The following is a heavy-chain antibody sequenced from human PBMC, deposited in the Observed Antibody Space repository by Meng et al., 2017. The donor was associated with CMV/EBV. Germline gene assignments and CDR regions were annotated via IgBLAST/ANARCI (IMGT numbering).Heavy chain of an antibody. D-gene: IGHD3-10*01. Sequence: VQLVRSVVEVENPGASVRVSCKASGYTFTSDGISWLRQAPGQGLEWMVWISAYNGNTNYAQKLQGRVTMTTDTSTSTAYMELRSLRSDDTAVYYCARDPLFGGGGRFDLWGRGTLVTVSS. CDR3: ARDPLFGGGGRFDL. CDR1: GYTFTSDG. CDR2: ISAYNGNT. J-gene: IGHJ2*01. V-gene: IGHV1-18*01.